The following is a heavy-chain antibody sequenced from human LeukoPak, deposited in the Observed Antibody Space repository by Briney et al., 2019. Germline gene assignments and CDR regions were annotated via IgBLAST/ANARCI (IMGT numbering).Heavy chain of an antibody. Sequence: SETLSLTCTVSGGSFSSYYWTWIRQPAGKGLEWIGRIYNSGTTNYSPSLESRVTMSLDTSKNRFSLSLSSVTAADTVVYYCARDRLGATGHWRIDVWGRGTLVTVSS. D-gene: IGHD1-26*01. V-gene: IGHV4-4*07. CDR1: GGSFSSYY. CDR3: ARDRLGATGHWRIDV. J-gene: IGHJ2*01. CDR2: IYNSGTT.